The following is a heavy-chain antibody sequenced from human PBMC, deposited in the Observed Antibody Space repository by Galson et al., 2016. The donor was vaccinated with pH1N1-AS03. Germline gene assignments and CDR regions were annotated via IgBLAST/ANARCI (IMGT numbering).Heavy chain of an antibody. CDR3: AKASNDDIWGSYRSVKY. J-gene: IGHJ4*02. V-gene: IGHV4-34*01. D-gene: IGHD3-16*02. CDR1: GVSFRGHY. CDR2: INYYGTP. Sequence: ETLSLTCAVSGVSFRGHYWNWIRQAPGKGLEWIGEINYYGTPSYNPSLRGRATLSLDTSKNPFSLDLTSVTAADTAVYYCAKASNDDIWGSYRSVKYWGQGSRVIVSS.